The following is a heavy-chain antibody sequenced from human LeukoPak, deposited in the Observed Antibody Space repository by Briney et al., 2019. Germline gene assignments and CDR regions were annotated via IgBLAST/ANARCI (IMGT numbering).Heavy chain of an antibody. D-gene: IGHD2-21*02. CDR2: INPNGGGT. V-gene: IGHV1-2*02. J-gene: IGHJ6*03. Sequence: ASVKVSCKASEYTFTDYYIHWVRQAPGQGLQWMGWINPNGGGTIYAQKFQGRVTMTRDTSISAAYMELSRLTSDDTAVYWCARAVTLYYYYYMDVWGKGTTVTVSS. CDR1: EYTFTDYY. CDR3: ARAVTLYYYYYMDV.